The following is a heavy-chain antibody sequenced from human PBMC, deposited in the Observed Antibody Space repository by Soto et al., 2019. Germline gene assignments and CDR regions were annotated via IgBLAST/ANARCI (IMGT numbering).Heavy chain of an antibody. CDR1: GHISGHYG. D-gene: IGHD1-26*01. CDR2: ISAHRGHT. Sequence: QVQLVQSAPELTKPGASVKVSCRVSGHISGHYGISWVRLRAGQGLEWMGWISAHRGHTNYAHKFRGRVTMTTDPSTATVSMALTNLLSDDTAVYVCASDGDQWDQRFCDNWGQGTLVTVSS. CDR3: ASDGDQWDQRFCDN. J-gene: IGHJ4*02. V-gene: IGHV1-18*01.